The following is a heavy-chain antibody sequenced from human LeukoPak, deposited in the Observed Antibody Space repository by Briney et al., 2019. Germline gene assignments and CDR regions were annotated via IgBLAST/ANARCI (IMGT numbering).Heavy chain of an antibody. J-gene: IGHJ4*02. Sequence: GGSLRLSCAASGFTFSSYWMSWVRQAPGKGLEWVANTKQDGSEKYYVDSVRGRLTISRDNAKNSLYLQMNSLRAEDTAVYYCARHSTWAPFDYWGQGTLVTVSS. D-gene: IGHD1-26*01. V-gene: IGHV3-7*01. CDR1: GFTFSSYW. CDR3: ARHSTWAPFDY. CDR2: TKQDGSEK.